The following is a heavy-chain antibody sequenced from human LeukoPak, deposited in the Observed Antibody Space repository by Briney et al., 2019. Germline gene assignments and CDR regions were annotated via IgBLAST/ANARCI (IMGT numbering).Heavy chain of an antibody. CDR1: GYTFTGYY. V-gene: IGHV1-2*06. CDR3: TRESGSYHGNDY. CDR2: INPNNGAT. D-gene: IGHD1-26*01. Sequence: ASVKVSCKASGYTFTGYYMHWVRQAPGQGLEWMGRINPNNGATNYAQKLQGRVTITGDTSISTAYMELSSLRSDDTAVYYCTRESGSYHGNDYWGQGTLVTVPS. J-gene: IGHJ4*02.